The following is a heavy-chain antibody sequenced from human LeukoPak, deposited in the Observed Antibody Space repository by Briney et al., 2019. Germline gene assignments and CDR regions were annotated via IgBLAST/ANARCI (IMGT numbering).Heavy chain of an antibody. D-gene: IGHD2-21*02. CDR3: ARAFYGGDCYSGFDS. J-gene: IGHJ4*02. V-gene: IGHV4-4*07. CDR1: GGSIRNFY. Sequence: SETLSLTCTVSGGSIRNFYWTWIRQRAGKGLEWIGHVVSTGSTRYNPSLKSRVTMSVDTSKNHVSLKLSSVTAADTAIYYCARAFYGGDCYSGFDSWGQGTLVTVSS. CDR2: VVSTGST.